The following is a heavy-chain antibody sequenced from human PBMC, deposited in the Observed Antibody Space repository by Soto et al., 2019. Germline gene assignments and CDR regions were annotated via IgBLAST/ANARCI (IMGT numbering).Heavy chain of an antibody. CDR3: ARRSSSWYFDS. V-gene: IGHV3-23*01. CDR1: GFTFSNYA. D-gene: IGHD6-13*01. Sequence: EVQLLESGGGLVQPGGSLRLSCAASGFTFSNYAMNWVRQAPGKGLEWVSVISGSGGSTYYAGSVKGRFTISRDNSKNTLYLQLNSLRAEDTAVYYGARRSSSWYFDSWGQGTLVTVSS. CDR2: ISGSGGST. J-gene: IGHJ4*02.